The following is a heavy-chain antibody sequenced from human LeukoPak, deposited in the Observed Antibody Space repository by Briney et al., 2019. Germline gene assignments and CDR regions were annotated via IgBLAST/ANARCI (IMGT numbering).Heavy chain of an antibody. CDR2: IWYDGSNK. D-gene: IGHD4-17*01. Sequence: GRSLRLSCAASGFTFSSYGMHWVRQAPGKGLEWVAVIWYDGSNKYYADSVKGRFTISRDNSKNTLYLQMNSLRAEDTAVYYCARGHYGDYVLDYWGQGTLATVSS. CDR3: ARGHYGDYVLDY. J-gene: IGHJ4*02. V-gene: IGHV3-33*01. CDR1: GFTFSSYG.